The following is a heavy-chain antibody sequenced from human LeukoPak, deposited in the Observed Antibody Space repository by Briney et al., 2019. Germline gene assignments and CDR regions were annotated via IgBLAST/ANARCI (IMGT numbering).Heavy chain of an antibody. CDR1: GFTFSTYW. V-gene: IGHV3-74*01. CDR2: ISRDGTTT. J-gene: IGHJ4*02. CDR3: AIGYYYRYDY. Sequence: GGSLRLSCAASGFTFSTYWMHWVRQTPGKGLVWVSRISRDGTTTTYADSVKGRLTISRDNAKNTLYLEMNSLRDDDTAVYYCAIGYYYRYDYWGQGTLVTVSS. D-gene: IGHD3-22*01.